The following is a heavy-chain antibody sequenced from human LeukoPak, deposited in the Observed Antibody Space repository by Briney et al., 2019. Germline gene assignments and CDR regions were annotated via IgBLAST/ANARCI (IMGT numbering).Heavy chain of an antibody. V-gene: IGHV3-23*01. CDR1: GFTFSSYA. Sequence: GGSLRLSCAVSGFTFSSYAMSWVRQAPGKGLEWVSTISDSGGRTYCADSVKGRFTISRDNSKNPLYLQMSSLRAEDTAIYYCANAVRRGFWGQGTLVTVSS. CDR2: ISDSGGRT. J-gene: IGHJ4*02. CDR3: ANAVRRGF.